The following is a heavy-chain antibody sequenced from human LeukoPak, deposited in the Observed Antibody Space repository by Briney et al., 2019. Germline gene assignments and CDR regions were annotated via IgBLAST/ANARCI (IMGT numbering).Heavy chain of an antibody. CDR1: GGSFSGYY. J-gene: IGHJ3*02. V-gene: IGHV4-34*01. Sequence: SETLSLTCAVYGGSFSGYYWSWIRQPPGKGLEWIGEINHSGSTNYNSSLKSRVTISVDTSKNQFSLKLSSVTAADTAVYYCAIISSCYSCYGDANDAFDIWGQGTMVTVSS. D-gene: IGHD2-15*01. CDR3: AIISSCYSCYGDANDAFDI. CDR2: INHSGST.